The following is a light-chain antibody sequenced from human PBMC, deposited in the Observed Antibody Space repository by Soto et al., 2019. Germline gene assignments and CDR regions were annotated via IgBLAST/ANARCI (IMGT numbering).Light chain of an antibody. V-gene: IGKV1-39*01. J-gene: IGKJ4*01. CDR3: QQSYSTPRT. CDR2: AAS. Sequence: DIQMTQFPSSLSASVGDRFTITCRASQSISSSLNWYQQKPGKAPNLLVSAASNLQTGVPSRFSGSGSGTDFTLTISSLQPEDFATYYCQQSYSTPRTFGGGTKVDIK. CDR1: QSISSS.